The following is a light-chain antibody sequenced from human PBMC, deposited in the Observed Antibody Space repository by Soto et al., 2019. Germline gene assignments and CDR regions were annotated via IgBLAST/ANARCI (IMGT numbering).Light chain of an antibody. Sequence: DIQMTQSPSSLSASVGDRVTMTCRTSQSISTSLNWYQQKAGKAPKLLIYGASTLQSGVPLRFSGSGSGTDFTLTISSLQPEDFATYYCQQSYSTPPITFGQGTRLEIK. CDR1: QSISTS. CDR3: QQSYSTPPIT. CDR2: GAS. J-gene: IGKJ5*01. V-gene: IGKV1-39*01.